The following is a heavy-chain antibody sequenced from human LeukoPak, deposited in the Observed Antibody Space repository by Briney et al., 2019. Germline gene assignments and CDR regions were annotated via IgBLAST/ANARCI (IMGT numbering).Heavy chain of an antibody. CDR2: ISSGSTI. CDR1: GFTFSSFE. CDR3: ARDMVRGVNGDY. D-gene: IGHD3-10*01. V-gene: IGHV3-48*03. J-gene: IGHJ4*02. Sequence: GGSLRLSCAASGFTFSSFEMNWVRKAPGKGLEWVSYISSGSTIYYADSVKGRFTIFRDNAKNSLYLQMNSLRAEDTAVYYCARDMVRGVNGDYWGQGTLVSVSS.